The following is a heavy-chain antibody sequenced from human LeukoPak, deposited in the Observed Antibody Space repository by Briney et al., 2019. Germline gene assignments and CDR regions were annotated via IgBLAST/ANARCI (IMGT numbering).Heavy chain of an antibody. CDR1: GGSFSGYY. D-gene: IGHD3-3*01. J-gene: IGHJ6*02. V-gene: IGHV4-34*01. CDR3: ARGRFLEWLSDYYYYGMDV. CDR2: INHSGST. Sequence: PSETLPLTCAVYGGSFSGYYWSWIRQPPGKGLEWIGEINHSGSTNYNPSLKSRVTISVDTSKNQFSLKLSSVTAADTAVYYCARGRFLEWLSDYYYYGMDVWGQGTTVTVSS.